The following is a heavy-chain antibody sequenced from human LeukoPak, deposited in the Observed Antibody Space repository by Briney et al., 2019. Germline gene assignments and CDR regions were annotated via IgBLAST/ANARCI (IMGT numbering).Heavy chain of an antibody. Sequence: SETLSLTCTVSGGSMSSYYWSWIRQPPGKGLEWIGYIYYSGSTNYNPSLKSRVTISVDTSKNHFSLKLSSVTAADTAVYYCARDRRYYDTSGTVYYDAMGVWGQGTTATVSS. D-gene: IGHD3-22*01. V-gene: IGHV4-59*01. J-gene: IGHJ6*02. CDR2: IYYSGST. CDR3: ARDRRYYDTSGTVYYDAMGV. CDR1: GGSMSSYY.